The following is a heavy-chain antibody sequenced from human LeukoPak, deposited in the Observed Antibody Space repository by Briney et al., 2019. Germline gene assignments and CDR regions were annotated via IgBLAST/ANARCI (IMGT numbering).Heavy chain of an antibody. J-gene: IGHJ6*03. CDR2: INPNSGGT. D-gene: IGHD2-15*01. Sequence: GASVKVSCKASGYTFTGYYMHWVRQAPGQGLEWMGWINPNSGGTNYAQKFQGRVTMTRDTSISTAYMELSRLRSDDTAVYYCARGGVVVAATRADYYYYMDVWGKGTTVTVSS. V-gene: IGHV1-2*02. CDR3: ARGGVVVAATRADYYYYMDV. CDR1: GYTFTGYY.